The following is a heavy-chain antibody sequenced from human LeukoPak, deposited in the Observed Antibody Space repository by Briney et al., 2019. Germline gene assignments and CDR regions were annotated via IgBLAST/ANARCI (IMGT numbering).Heavy chain of an antibody. CDR3: AKDVGPYSYGPNDY. Sequence: GGSLRLSCAASGFTFSSYAMSWVRQAPGKGLEWVSAISGSGGSTYYADSVKGRFTISRDNSKATLYLQMNSLRAEDTAVYYCAKDVGPYSYGPNDYWGQGTLVTVSS. V-gene: IGHV3-23*01. CDR2: ISGSGGST. D-gene: IGHD5-18*01. CDR1: GFTFSSYA. J-gene: IGHJ4*02.